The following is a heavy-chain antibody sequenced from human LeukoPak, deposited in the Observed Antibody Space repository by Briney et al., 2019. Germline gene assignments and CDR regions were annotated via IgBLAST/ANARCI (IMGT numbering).Heavy chain of an antibody. D-gene: IGHD1-26*01. CDR3: AKDKYSGSYYGAFDI. CDR1: GFTLSDYA. CDR2: ISGSGVST. J-gene: IGHJ3*02. Sequence: GGSLRLSRAASGFTLSDYAMSWVRQAPEKGLEWVSAISGSGVSTSFSDYYLDSVKGRFTISRDNSKNTLYLQMNSLRAEDTAVYYCAKDKYSGSYYGAFDIWGQGTMVTVSS. V-gene: IGHV3-23*01.